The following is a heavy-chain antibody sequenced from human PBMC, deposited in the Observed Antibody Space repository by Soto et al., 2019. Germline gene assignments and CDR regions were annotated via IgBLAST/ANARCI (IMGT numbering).Heavy chain of an antibody. J-gene: IGHJ6*02. CDR3: ARDRIVTKPPAPYYLYYGVDV. CDR2: VYHTGST. CDR1: NFSISSAYY. V-gene: IGHV4-38-2*02. Sequence: SETLSLTCGVSNFSISSAYYWAWIRQPPGKGLEWIASVYHTGSTYFNPSLKSRVTISVDTSKNQFSLRLRSVTAADTAMYYCARDRIVTKPPAPYYLYYGVDVWGQGTTVTAP. D-gene: IGHD3-22*01.